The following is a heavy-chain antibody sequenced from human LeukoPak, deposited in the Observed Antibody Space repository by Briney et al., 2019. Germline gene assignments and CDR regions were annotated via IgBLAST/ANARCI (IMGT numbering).Heavy chain of an antibody. V-gene: IGHV4-38-2*02. CDR2: IYHSGRT. CDR1: GYSISSGYY. CDR3: ARFTATTDSYYYYMDV. Sequence: SETLSLTCTVSGYSISSGYYWGWIRQPPGKGLEWIGSIYHSGRTFYNPSLKSRVTISVDTSKNQFSLKLTSVTAADTAIYYCARFTATTDSYYYYMDVWGKGTTVTVSS. D-gene: IGHD4-17*01. J-gene: IGHJ6*03.